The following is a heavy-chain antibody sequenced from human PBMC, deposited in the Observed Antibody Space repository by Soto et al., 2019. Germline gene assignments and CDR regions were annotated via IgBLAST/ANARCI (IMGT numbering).Heavy chain of an antibody. J-gene: IGHJ4*01. Sequence: PGGSLRLSCAASGFTFSHYAIHWVRQAPGKGLEWAAGISYDGNDKYYADSVKGRFTISRDNSKNTLYLQMNSLRPEDTAVYYCAREGFNYGYDSGYYFDYWGHGILVTVSS. D-gene: IGHD5-18*01. CDR3: AREGFNYGYDSGYYFDY. CDR2: ISYDGNDK. V-gene: IGHV3-30*04. CDR1: GFTFSHYA.